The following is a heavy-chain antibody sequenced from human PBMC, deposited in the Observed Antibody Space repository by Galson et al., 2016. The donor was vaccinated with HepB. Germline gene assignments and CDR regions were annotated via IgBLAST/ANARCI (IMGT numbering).Heavy chain of an antibody. Sequence: SLRLSCAASRFTFSRFGMHWVRQAPGKGLEWVAIISLDGTNEYYADSVKGRFAISRDSSKNTLYLQMNSLRAEDTAIYYCARGSVSFDFDPWGQGTLVTVSS. J-gene: IGHJ5*02. CDR2: ISLDGTNE. D-gene: IGHD3-9*01. CDR3: ARGSVSFDFDP. V-gene: IGHV3-33*05. CDR1: RFTFSRFG.